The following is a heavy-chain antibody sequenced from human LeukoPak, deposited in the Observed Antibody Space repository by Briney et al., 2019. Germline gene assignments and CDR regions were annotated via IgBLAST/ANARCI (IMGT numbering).Heavy chain of an antibody. D-gene: IGHD1-1*01. V-gene: IGHV3-49*04. CDR1: GCTFGDHA. CDR2: IRSKAYRGTT. CDR3: ARGPIQLWIHNAMDV. Sequence: GGSLRLSCTGSGCTFGDHAMSWVRQAPGKGLEWVGFIRSKAYRGTTEYAASVKGRFTISRDDSTSIAYLQMNSLKTEDTAVYYCARGPIQLWIHNAMDVWGQGTTVTVSS. J-gene: IGHJ6*02.